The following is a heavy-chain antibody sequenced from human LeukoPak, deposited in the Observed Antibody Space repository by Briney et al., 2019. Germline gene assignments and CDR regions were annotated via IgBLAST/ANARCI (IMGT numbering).Heavy chain of an antibody. Sequence: QAGGSLRLSCAASGFTFSTYWMSWVRQAPGKALEWVANIRQDGIDKYYVDSVKGRFTISRDNAKNSLYLQMNSLRVDDTALYYCTKDVSPGGADYWGQGTLVTVSS. J-gene: IGHJ4*02. CDR2: IRQDGIDK. CDR3: TKDVSPGGADY. V-gene: IGHV3-7*03. CDR1: GFTFSTYW. D-gene: IGHD2-8*02.